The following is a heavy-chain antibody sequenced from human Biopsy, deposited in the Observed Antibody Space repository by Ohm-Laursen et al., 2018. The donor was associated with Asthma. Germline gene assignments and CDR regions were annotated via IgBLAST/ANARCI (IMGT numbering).Heavy chain of an antibody. CDR3: ARFKRGYSYGYAGVFDY. Sequence: GSLRLSCAASGFTFSSYSMNWVRQVPGKGLEWVSYISSSSSTIYYADSVKGRFTISRDNAKNSLYLQMNSLRDEDTAVYYCARFKRGYSYGYAGVFDYWGQGTLVTVSS. D-gene: IGHD5-18*01. CDR1: GFTFSSYS. CDR2: ISSSSSTI. V-gene: IGHV3-48*02. J-gene: IGHJ4*02.